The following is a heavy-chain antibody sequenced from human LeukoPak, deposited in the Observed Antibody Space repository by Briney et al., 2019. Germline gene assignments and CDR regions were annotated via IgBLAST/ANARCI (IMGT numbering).Heavy chain of an antibody. CDR3: ARDPDSSGYYSTGGWFDP. V-gene: IGHV3-33*01. D-gene: IGHD3-22*01. Sequence: PGGSLRLSCAASGFTFSRYGMHWVRQAPGKGLEWVAVIWYDGSNKYYADSVKGRFTISRDNSKNTLYLQMNSLRAEDTAVYYCARDPDSSGYYSTGGWFDPWGQATLVTVSS. J-gene: IGHJ5*02. CDR2: IWYDGSNK. CDR1: GFTFSRYG.